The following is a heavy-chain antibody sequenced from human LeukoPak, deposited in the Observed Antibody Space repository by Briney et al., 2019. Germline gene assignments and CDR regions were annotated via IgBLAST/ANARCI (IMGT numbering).Heavy chain of an antibody. CDR3: ARDSLEEYYFDY. Sequence: GGSLRLSCAASGFTFSSYAMHWVRQAPGKGLEWVAVIWYDGSNKYYADSVKGRFTISRDNSKNTLYLQMNSLRAEDTAVYYCARDSLEEYYFDYWGQGTLVTVSS. CDR1: GFTFSSYA. CDR2: IWYDGSNK. J-gene: IGHJ4*02. V-gene: IGHV3-30*07.